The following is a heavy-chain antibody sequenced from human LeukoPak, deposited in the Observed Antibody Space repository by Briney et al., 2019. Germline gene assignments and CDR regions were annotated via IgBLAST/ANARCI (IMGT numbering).Heavy chain of an antibody. Sequence: GGSLRLSCAASGFDFSTYAMSWVRQAPGKGLEWVSGISGSGDTTYYADSVKGRFTISRDNSKNMLYLQIKSLGAEDTAIYYCAKLDGSGAGSSRPPIDYWGQGSLVTVSS. CDR2: ISGSGDTT. V-gene: IGHV3-23*01. J-gene: IGHJ4*02. CDR3: AKLDGSGAGSSRPPIDY. CDR1: GFDFSTYA. D-gene: IGHD3-10*01.